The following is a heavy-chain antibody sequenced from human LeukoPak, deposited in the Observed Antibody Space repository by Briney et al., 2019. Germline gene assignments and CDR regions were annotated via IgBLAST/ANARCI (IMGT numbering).Heavy chain of an antibody. CDR2: IIPILGIA. V-gene: IGHV1-69*04. CDR3: ARDRPPGRNSSGWYFWFDP. Sequence: SVKVSCKASGGTFSSYTISWVRQAPGQGLEWMGRIIPILGIANYAQKFQGRVTITADKSTSTAYMELSSLRSEDAAVYYCARDRPPGRNSSGWYFWFDPWGQGTLVTVSS. J-gene: IGHJ5*02. CDR1: GGTFSSYT. D-gene: IGHD6-19*01.